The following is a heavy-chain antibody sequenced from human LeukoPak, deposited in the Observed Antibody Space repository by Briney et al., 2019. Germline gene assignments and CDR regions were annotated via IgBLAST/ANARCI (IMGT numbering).Heavy chain of an antibody. CDR3: ARVGTVTTDFDY. CDR1: GGSFSGYY. D-gene: IGHD4-17*01. J-gene: IGHJ4*02. V-gene: IGHV4-34*01. Sequence: SETLSLTCAVYGGSFSGYYGSWIRQPPGKGLEWIGEINHSGSTNYNPSLKSRVTTSVDTSKNQFSLKLSSVTAADTAVYYCARVGTVTTDFDYWGQGTLVTVSS. CDR2: INHSGST.